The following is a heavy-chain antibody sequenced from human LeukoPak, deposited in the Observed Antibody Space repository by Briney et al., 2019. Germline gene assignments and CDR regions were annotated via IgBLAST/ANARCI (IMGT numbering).Heavy chain of an antibody. D-gene: IGHD3-10*01. CDR1: GLNVSNNY. V-gene: IGHV3-66*01. CDR2: IYSGGSA. Sequence: PGGSLRLSCAASGLNVSNNYMSWVRQAPGKGLEWVSVIYSGGSAYHADDVRSRFTISRDNSDNTLYLRMNRLSVEDTAVYFCARGHLVRGINDAFDIWGQGTMVTVSS. CDR3: ARGHLVRGINDAFDI. J-gene: IGHJ3*02.